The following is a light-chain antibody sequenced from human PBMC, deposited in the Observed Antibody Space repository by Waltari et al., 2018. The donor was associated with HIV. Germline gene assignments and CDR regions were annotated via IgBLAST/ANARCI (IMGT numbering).Light chain of an antibody. CDR3: QVWDSSSDHVV. CDR1: NIGTKG. V-gene: IGLV3-21*02. CDR2: DDS. Sequence: SYVLTQPPSVSVAPGQTARIPCGGNNIGTKGVHWYQQKPGQAPVLVGYDDSDRPSGIPERFSGSNSGNTATLTISRVEAGDEADYYCQVWDSSSDHVVFGGGTKLTVL. J-gene: IGLJ2*01.